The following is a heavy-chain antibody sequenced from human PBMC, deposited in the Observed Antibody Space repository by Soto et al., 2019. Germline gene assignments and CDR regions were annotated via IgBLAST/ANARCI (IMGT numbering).Heavy chain of an antibody. CDR2: ISGIGGST. J-gene: IGHJ4*02. D-gene: IGHD6-13*01. Sequence: PGGSLRLSCAASGFTFTDYALSWVRQAPGKGLEWVATISGIGGSTYLADSVKGRLSISRDNSKNTVSLLMNSLGAEDTAVYFCARGSSGYISSWYYFDYWGRGTLVTVPQ. CDR1: GFTFTDYA. CDR3: ARGSSGYISSWYYFDY. V-gene: IGHV3-23*01.